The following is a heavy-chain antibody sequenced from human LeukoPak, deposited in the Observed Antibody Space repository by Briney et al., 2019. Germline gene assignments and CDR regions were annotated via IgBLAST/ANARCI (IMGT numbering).Heavy chain of an antibody. CDR3: ARDRGTTSVFDY. D-gene: IGHD1-14*01. CDR1: GFTFSSYE. Sequence: PGGSLRLSCAASGFTFSSYEMNWVRQAPGKGLEWVSYISSSGSTIYYADSVKSRFTISRDNAKNSLYLQMNSLRAEDTAVYYCARDRGTTSVFDYWGQGTLVTVSS. V-gene: IGHV3-48*03. CDR2: ISSSGSTI. J-gene: IGHJ4*02.